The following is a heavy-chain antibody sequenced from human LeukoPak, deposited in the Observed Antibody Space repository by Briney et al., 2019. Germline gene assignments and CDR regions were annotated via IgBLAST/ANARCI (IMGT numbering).Heavy chain of an antibody. CDR1: GFTVSSNY. Sequence: RGGSLRLSCAASGFTVSSNYMSWVRQAPGKGLEWVSVIYSGGSTYYADSVKGRFTISRDNSKYTLYLQMNSLRAEDTAVYYCARTYYYESSGPDWGQGTLVTVSS. J-gene: IGHJ4*02. V-gene: IGHV3-53*01. D-gene: IGHD3-22*01. CDR2: IYSGGST. CDR3: ARTYYYESSGPD.